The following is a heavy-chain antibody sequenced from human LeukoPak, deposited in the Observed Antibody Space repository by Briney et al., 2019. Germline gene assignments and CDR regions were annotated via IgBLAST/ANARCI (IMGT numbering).Heavy chain of an antibody. J-gene: IGHJ4*02. V-gene: IGHV7-4-1*02. CDR2: INTNTGNP. D-gene: IGHD4-17*01. Sequence: ASVEVSCKASGYTFSTYALNWVRQAPGQDLEWMGWINTNTGNPTYAQGFTGRFVFSLDTSVSTAYLQISSLKADDTAVYYCARASYGDYVEADYWGQGTLVTVSS. CDR1: GYTFSTYA. CDR3: ARASYGDYVEADY.